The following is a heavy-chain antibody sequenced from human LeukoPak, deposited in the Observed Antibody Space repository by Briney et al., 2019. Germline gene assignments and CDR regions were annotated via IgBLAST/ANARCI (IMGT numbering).Heavy chain of an antibody. CDR3: ARHHRVRGSGSYYKANWFDP. CDR2: IYHSGST. D-gene: IGHD3-10*01. Sequence: SETLSLTCTVSGGSISSGGYYWSWIRQPPGKGLEWIRYIYHSGSTYYNPSLKSRVTISVDTSKNQFSLKLSSVTAADTAVYYCARHHRVRGSGSYYKANWFDPWGQGTLVTVSS. V-gene: IGHV4-30-2*03. CDR1: GGSISSGGYY. J-gene: IGHJ5*02.